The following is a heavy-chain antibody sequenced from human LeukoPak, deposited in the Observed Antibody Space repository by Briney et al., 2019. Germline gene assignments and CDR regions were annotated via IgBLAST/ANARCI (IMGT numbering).Heavy chain of an antibody. D-gene: IGHD2-2*01. V-gene: IGHV4-38-2*01. CDR3: ARASTPWFDP. CDR1: GYSISSGYY. Sequence: SETLSLTCAVSGYSISSGYYWGWIRQPPGKGLEWIGSIYHSGSTYYSPSLKSRVTISVDTSKNQFSLKLSSVTAADTAVYYCARASTPWFDPWGQGTLVTVSS. CDR2: IYHSGST. J-gene: IGHJ5*02.